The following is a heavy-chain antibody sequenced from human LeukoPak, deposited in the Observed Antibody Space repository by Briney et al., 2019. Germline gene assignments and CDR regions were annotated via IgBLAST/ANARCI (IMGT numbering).Heavy chain of an antibody. CDR1: GGSFSGYY. CDR2: INHSGST. J-gene: IGHJ4*02. Sequence: PSETLSLTCAVYGGSFSGYYWSWIRQPPGKGPEWIGEINHSGSTNYNPSLKSRVTISVDTSKNQFSLKLSSVTAADTAVYYCARGIKDFWSGYYTEYYFDYWGQGTLVTVSS. V-gene: IGHV4-34*01. D-gene: IGHD3-3*01. CDR3: ARGIKDFWSGYYTEYYFDY.